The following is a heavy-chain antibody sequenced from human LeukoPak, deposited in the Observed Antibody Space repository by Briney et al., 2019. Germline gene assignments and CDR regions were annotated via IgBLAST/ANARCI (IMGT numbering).Heavy chain of an antibody. V-gene: IGHV3-21*01. D-gene: IGHD3-16*02. J-gene: IGHJ5*02. CDR3: ARDREGDYIWGSYRPDWFDP. Sequence: GSVRLSCAASGFTFSSYTMNWVRQAPGKGLEWVSSISSSSYIYYADSVKGRFTISRDNAKNSLYLQMNSLRAEDTAVYYCARDREGDYIWGSYRPDWFDPWGQGTLVTVSS. CDR1: GFTFSSYT. CDR2: ISSSSYI.